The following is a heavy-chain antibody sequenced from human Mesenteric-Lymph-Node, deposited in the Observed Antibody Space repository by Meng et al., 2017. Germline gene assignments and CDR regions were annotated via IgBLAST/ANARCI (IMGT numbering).Heavy chain of an antibody. V-gene: IGHV3-48*03. Sequence: GESLKISCAASGFTFSSYEMNWVRQVPGKGLEWVSYISSSGSTIYYADSVKGRFTISRDNAKNSLYLQMNSLRAEDTAVYYCARDGDYYYGDAFDIWGQGTMVT. CDR1: GFTFSSYE. CDR3: ARDGDYYYGDAFDI. CDR2: ISSSGSTI. D-gene: IGHD3-10*01. J-gene: IGHJ3*02.